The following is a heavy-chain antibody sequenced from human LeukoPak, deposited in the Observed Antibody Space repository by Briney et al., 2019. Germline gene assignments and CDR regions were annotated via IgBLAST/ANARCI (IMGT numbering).Heavy chain of an antibody. Sequence: ASVKVSCKASGYTFTSYGISWVRQAPGQGLEWMRWISAYNGNTNYAKKLQGRVTMTTDTSTSTAYMELRSLRSDDTAVYYCARVSGSGWELPFGSFDYWGQGTLVTVSS. CDR2: ISAYNGNT. J-gene: IGHJ4*02. CDR1: GYTFTSYG. D-gene: IGHD1-26*01. CDR3: ARVSGSGWELPFGSFDY. V-gene: IGHV1-18*01.